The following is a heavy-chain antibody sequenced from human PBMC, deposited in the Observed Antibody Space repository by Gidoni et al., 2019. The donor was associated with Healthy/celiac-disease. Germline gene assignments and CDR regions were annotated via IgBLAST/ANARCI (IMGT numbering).Heavy chain of an antibody. Sequence: EVQLVESGGGLVKPGGSLRLSCAASGFTFSNAWMSWVRQAPGKGLEWVGRIKSKTDGGTTDYAAPVKGRFTISRDDSKNTLYLQMNSLKTEDTAVYYCTTDLYLDDYGDYGGFDYWGQGTLVTVSS. V-gene: IGHV3-15*01. CDR1: GFTFSNAW. J-gene: IGHJ4*02. CDR2: IKSKTDGGTT. D-gene: IGHD4-17*01. CDR3: TTDLYLDDYGDYGGFDY.